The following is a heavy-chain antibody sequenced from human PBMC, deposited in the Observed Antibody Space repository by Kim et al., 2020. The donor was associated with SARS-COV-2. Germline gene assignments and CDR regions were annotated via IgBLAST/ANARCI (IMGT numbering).Heavy chain of an antibody. Sequence: YADSVKGRFTISRDNAKNSLYLQMNSLRAEDTAVYYCASCVSCYTPRFDYWGQGTLVTVSS. CDR3: ASCVSCYTPRFDY. D-gene: IGHD2-2*02. V-gene: IGHV3-48*03. J-gene: IGHJ4*02.